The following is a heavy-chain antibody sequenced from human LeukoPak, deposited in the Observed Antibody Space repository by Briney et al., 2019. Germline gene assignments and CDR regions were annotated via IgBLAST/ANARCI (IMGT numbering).Heavy chain of an antibody. CDR3: TTARKRDTWNPRF. CDR2: FDPEDSET. V-gene: IGHV1-24*01. D-gene: IGHD1-20*01. J-gene: IGHJ4*02. CDR1: GYTLIELS. Sequence: ASVKVSCKVSGYTLIELSMHWVRQTPGKGLEWMGGFDPEDSETLYAQKFQGRVTMTEDTSTGTAYMELSSLTSEDTAVYYCTTARKRDTWNPRFWGQGTLVSVSS.